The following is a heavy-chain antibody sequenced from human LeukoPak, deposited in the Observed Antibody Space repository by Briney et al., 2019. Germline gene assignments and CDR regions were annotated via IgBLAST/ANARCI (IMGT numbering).Heavy chain of an antibody. CDR3: ARALSDTAMVFFDY. V-gene: IGHV4-59*01. J-gene: IGHJ4*02. CDR1: GGSISGYY. CDR2: IYYSGST. Sequence: SETLSLTCTVSGGSISGYYWSWIRQPPGKGLEWIGYIYYSGSTNYNPSLKSRVTISVDTSKNQFSLKLSSVTAADTAVYYCARALSDTAMVFFDYWGQGTLVTVSS. D-gene: IGHD5-18*01.